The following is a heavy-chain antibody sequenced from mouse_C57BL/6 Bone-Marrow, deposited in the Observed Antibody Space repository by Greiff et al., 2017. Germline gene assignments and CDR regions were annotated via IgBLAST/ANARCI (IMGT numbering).Heavy chain of an antibody. CDR2: ISSGGSYT. V-gene: IGHV5-6*02. CDR3: ARRGY. J-gene: IGHJ2*01. CDR1: GFTFSSYG. Sequence: DVKLVESGGDLVKPGGSLKLSCAASGFTFSSYGMSWVRQTPDKRLEWVATISSGGSYTYYPDSVKGRVTISRDNAKNTLYLQMSSLKSEDTAMYYCARRGYWGQGTTLTVSS.